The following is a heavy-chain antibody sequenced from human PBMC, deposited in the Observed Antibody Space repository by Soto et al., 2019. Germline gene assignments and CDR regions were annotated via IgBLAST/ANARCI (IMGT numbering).Heavy chain of an antibody. CDR1: GFTFSSYG. CDR2: ISYDGSNK. Sequence: GGSLRLSCAASGFTFSSYGMHWVRQAPGKGLEWVAVISYDGSNKYYADYVKGRFTISRDNSKNTLYLQMNSLRAEDTAVYYCAKDVFDCISTSCYRYYYYYGMDVWGQGTTVTVSS. V-gene: IGHV3-30*18. J-gene: IGHJ6*02. D-gene: IGHD2-2*01. CDR3: AKDVFDCISTSCYRYYYYYGMDV.